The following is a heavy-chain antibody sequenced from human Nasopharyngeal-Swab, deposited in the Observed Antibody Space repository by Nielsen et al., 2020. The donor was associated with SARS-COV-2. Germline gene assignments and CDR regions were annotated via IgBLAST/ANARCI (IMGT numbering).Heavy chain of an antibody. CDR2: IYYSGST. V-gene: IGHV4-39*01. D-gene: IGHD2-15*01. CDR1: GGSISSSSYY. Sequence: SETLSLTCTVSGGSISSSSYYWGWIRQPPGKGPEWIGSIYYSGSTYYNLSLKSRVTISVDTSKNQFSLKLSSVTAADTAVYYCARHLRDGVVVAAPYYFDYWGQGTLVTVSS. CDR3: ARHLRDGVVVAAPYYFDY. J-gene: IGHJ4*02.